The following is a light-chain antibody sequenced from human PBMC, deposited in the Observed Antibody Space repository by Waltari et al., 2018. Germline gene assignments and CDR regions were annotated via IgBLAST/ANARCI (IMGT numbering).Light chain of an antibody. CDR1: STDVEGYDP. Sequence: QSALTQPPSASGSPGQSITISCTGISTDVEGYDPVFWYQQHTGKAPKPLIYEVTNRPSGVPDRFSGSKSDNTAALAVSGLQAEYEADYYGSSDAGGSSLMFGGGTKLTVL. CDR2: EVT. V-gene: IGLV2-8*01. CDR3: SSDAGGSSLM. J-gene: IGLJ3*02.